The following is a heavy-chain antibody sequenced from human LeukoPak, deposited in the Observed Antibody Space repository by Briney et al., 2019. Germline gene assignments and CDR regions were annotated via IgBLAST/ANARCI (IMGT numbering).Heavy chain of an antibody. V-gene: IGHV4-39*01. J-gene: IGHJ5*02. Sequence: SETLSLTCTVSGGSISSSSYYWGWIRQPPGKGLEWIGSIYYSGSTYHNPSLKSRVTISVDTSKNQFSLKLSSVTAADTAVYYCARLAVAGIEGAKTWFDPWGQGTLVTVSS. CDR3: ARLAVAGIEGAKTWFDP. CDR1: GGSISSSSYY. CDR2: IYYSGST. D-gene: IGHD6-19*01.